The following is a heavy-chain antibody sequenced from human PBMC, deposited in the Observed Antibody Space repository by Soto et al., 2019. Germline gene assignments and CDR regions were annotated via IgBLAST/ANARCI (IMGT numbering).Heavy chain of an antibody. CDR2: IIPILGIA. V-gene: IGHV1-69*04. Sequence: SVKVSCKASGGTFSSCTISWVRQAPGQGLEWMGRIIPILGIANYAQKFQGRVTITADKSTSTAYMELSSLRSEDTAVYYCAREPTTVTTYSWFDPWGQGTLVTVSS. CDR3: AREPTTVTTYSWFDP. D-gene: IGHD4-17*01. CDR1: GGTFSSCT. J-gene: IGHJ5*02.